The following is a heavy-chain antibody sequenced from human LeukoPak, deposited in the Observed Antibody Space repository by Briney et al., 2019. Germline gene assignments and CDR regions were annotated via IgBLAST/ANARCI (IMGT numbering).Heavy chain of an antibody. V-gene: IGHV4-34*01. CDR1: GGSFSGYY. Sequence: SETLSLTCAVYGGSFSGYYWSWIRQPPGKGLEWIGEINHSGSTNYNPSLKSRVTISVDTSKNQFSLKLSSVTAADTAVYYCAREGVAAAGTLYYFDYWGQGTLVTVPS. D-gene: IGHD6-13*01. J-gene: IGHJ4*02. CDR3: AREGVAAAGTLYYFDY. CDR2: INHSGST.